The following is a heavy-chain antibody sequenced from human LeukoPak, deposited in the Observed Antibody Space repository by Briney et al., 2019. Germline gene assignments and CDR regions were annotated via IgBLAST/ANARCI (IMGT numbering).Heavy chain of an antibody. CDR3: AKSVAIYFYCGLDV. Sequence: PGGSLRLSCAASGFTFSSYAMSWVRQTPGKGLEWVSAISGSGGSTYYADSVKGRFTISRDNFKNTLFLQMDSLRAEDTAPYYCAKSVAIYFYCGLDVWGQGTTVTVSS. J-gene: IGHJ6*02. CDR1: GFTFSSYA. CDR2: ISGSGGST. V-gene: IGHV3-23*01. D-gene: IGHD3-3*01.